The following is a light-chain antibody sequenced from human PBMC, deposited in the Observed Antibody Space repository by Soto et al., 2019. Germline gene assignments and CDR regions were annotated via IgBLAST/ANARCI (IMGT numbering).Light chain of an antibody. V-gene: IGKV3-15*01. J-gene: IGKJ5*01. CDR2: AAS. Sequence: EIVMTQSPATLSVSPGERVTLSCMVSQSDSSNLAWYQQKPGQAPRLLIYAASTRASGIPVRFSGSGSGTEFTLTIGSLQSEDFAVYYCQHYNNWPPITFGQGTRLEIK. CDR1: QSDSSN. CDR3: QHYNNWPPIT.